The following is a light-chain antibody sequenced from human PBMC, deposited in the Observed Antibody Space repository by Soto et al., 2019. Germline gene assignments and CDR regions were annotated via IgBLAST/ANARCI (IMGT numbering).Light chain of an antibody. Sequence: DIQMTQSPSTLSASVGDRVTITCRASQSISSWLAWYQQKPGKAPKLLIYKASSLESGVPSRFSGSGHGTEFTLTISSLQPDDFATYYCQQYNSYPLTFGGGTKVEIK. V-gene: IGKV1-5*03. CDR3: QQYNSYPLT. J-gene: IGKJ4*01. CDR1: QSISSW. CDR2: KAS.